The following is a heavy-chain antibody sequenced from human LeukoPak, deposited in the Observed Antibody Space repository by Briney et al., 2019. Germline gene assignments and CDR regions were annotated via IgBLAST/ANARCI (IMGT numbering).Heavy chain of an antibody. CDR1: GFTFSSYG. CDR2: ISGSGGST. V-gene: IGHV3-23*01. D-gene: IGHD3-9*01. Sequence: GGSLRLSCAASGFTFSSYGMSWVRQAPGKGLEWVSAISGSGGSTYYADSVEGRFTISRDNSKNTLYLQMNSLRAEDTAVYYCAKDSVYYDILTALDYWGQGTLVTVSS. J-gene: IGHJ4*02. CDR3: AKDSVYYDILTALDY.